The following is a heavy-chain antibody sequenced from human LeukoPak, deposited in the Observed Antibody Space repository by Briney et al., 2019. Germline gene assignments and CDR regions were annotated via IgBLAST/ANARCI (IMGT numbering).Heavy chain of an antibody. D-gene: IGHD3-10*01. J-gene: IGHJ4*02. Sequence: SSETLSLTCTVSGYSISSGYYWGWIRQPPGKGLEWIGSIFHSGTTYSNPSLQGRVTLSVDTSKNQFSLNLTSVTAADMAVYYRASPNGVSIDYWGQGILVTVSS. CDR3: ASPNGVSIDY. CDR1: GYSISSGYY. V-gene: IGHV4-38-2*02. CDR2: IFHSGTT.